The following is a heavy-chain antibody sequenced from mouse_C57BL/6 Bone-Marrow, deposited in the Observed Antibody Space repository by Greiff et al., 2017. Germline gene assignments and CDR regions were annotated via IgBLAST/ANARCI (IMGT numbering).Heavy chain of an antibody. Sequence: VQLKQSGAELVRPGASVKLSCTASGFNIKDDYMHWVKQRPEQGLEWIGWIDPENGDTEYASKFQGKATITADTSSNTAYLQLSSLTSEDTAVYYCTLLLLRYFDYWGQGTTLTVSS. CDR3: TLLLLRYFDY. CDR1: GFNIKDDY. J-gene: IGHJ2*01. D-gene: IGHD1-1*01. V-gene: IGHV14-4*01. CDR2: IDPENGDT.